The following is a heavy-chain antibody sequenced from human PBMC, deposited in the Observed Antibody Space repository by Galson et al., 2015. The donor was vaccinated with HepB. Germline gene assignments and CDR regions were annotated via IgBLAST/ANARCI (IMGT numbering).Heavy chain of an antibody. J-gene: IGHJ3*02. D-gene: IGHD5-12*01. CDR1: GFTFSSYS. V-gene: IGHV3-21*01. Sequence: SLRLSCAASGFTFSSYSMNWVRQAPGEGLEWVSSISSSSSYIYYADSVKGRFTISRDNAKNSLYLQMNSLRAEDTAVYYCARDYGPLIRLSAPVDAFDIWCQGTMVTVSS. CDR3: ARDYGPLIRLSAPVDAFDI. CDR2: ISSSSSYI.